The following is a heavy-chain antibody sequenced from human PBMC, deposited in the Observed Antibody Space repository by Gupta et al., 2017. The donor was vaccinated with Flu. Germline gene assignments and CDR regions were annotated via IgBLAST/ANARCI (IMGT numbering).Heavy chain of an antibody. Sequence: EVQLLESGGGLVQPGGSLRLSCAASGFTFSSYAMSWVRQAPGKGLEWVSAISGSGGSTYYADSVKGRFTISRDNSKNTLYLQMNSLRAEDTAVYYCAKVGLVYGDYPVYYFDYWGQGTLVTVSS. D-gene: IGHD4-17*01. CDR2: ISGSGGST. CDR1: GFTFSSYA. CDR3: AKVGLVYGDYPVYYFDY. J-gene: IGHJ4*02. V-gene: IGHV3-23*01.